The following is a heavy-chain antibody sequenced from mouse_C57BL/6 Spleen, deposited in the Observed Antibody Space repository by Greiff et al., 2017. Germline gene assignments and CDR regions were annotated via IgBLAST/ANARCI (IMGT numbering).Heavy chain of an antibody. CDR1: GYTFTSYW. V-gene: IGHV1-55*01. J-gene: IGHJ2*01. D-gene: IGHD1-2*01. CDR3: ARALYGYYGD. CDR2: ISPGSGSN. Sequence: QVQLQQPGAELVKPGASVKMSCKASGYTFTSYWITCVKQRPGQGLEWIGDISPGSGSNNYNEKFKGKATLTVDTSSSTAYMQLSSLTSEDSAVYYCARALYGYYGDWGQGTTLTVSS.